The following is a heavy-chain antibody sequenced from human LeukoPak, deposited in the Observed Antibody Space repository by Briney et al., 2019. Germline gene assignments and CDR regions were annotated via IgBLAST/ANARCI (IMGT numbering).Heavy chain of an antibody. Sequence: ASVKVSCKASGYTFTSCYMHWVRQAPGQGLEWMGIINPSGGSTSYAQKFQGRVTMTRDTSTSTVYMELSSLRSEDTAVYYCARGGATYDFSPYGMDVWGQGTTVTVSS. D-gene: IGHD3-3*01. J-gene: IGHJ6*02. CDR3: ARGGATYDFSPYGMDV. CDR2: INPSGGST. V-gene: IGHV1-46*01. CDR1: GYTFTSCY.